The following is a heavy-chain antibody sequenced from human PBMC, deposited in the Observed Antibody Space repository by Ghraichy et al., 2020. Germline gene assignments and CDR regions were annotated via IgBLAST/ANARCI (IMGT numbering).Heavy chain of an antibody. D-gene: IGHD1-26*01. V-gene: IGHV4-34*01. Sequence: ESLNISCAVYGGSFSGYYWSWIRQPPGKGLEWIGEINHSGSTNYNPSLKSRVTISVDTSKNQFSLKLSSVTAADTAVYYCARGSGATLYYGMDVWGQGTTVTVSS. J-gene: IGHJ6*02. CDR2: INHSGST. CDR1: GGSFSGYY. CDR3: ARGSGATLYYGMDV.